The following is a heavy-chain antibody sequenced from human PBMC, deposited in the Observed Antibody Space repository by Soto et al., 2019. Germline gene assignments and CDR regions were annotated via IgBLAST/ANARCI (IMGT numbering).Heavy chain of an antibody. CDR3: ARLSSGKNWFDP. D-gene: IGHD6-19*01. CDR2: IYYSGST. J-gene: IGHJ5*02. CDR1: GGSISSYY. V-gene: IGHV4-59*08. Sequence: PSDTLSLTCTVSGGSISSYYWSWIRQPPGKGLEWIGYIYYSGSTNYNPSLKSRVTISVDTSKNQFSLKLSSVTAADTAVYYCARLSSGKNWFDPWGQGTLVTVSS.